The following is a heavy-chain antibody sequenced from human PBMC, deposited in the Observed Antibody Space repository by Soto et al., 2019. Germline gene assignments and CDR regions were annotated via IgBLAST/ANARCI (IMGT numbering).Heavy chain of an antibody. CDR3: ALDQVTSFGVVNSLLEL. J-gene: IGHJ6*04. CDR1: GYAFTCDG. D-gene: IGHD3-3*01. CDR2: ISAYNGNT. Sequence: PVTGSWQPSGYAFTCDGISWVRQAPGQGLEWMGWISAYNGNTNYAQKLQGRVTMTTDTSTSTAYMELRSLRSDDTAVYYCALDQVTSFGVVNSLLELWGKGTSVPVSS. V-gene: IGHV1-18*01.